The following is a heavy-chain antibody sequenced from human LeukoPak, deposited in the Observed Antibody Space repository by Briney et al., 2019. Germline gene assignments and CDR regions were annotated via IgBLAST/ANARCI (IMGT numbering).Heavy chain of an antibody. CDR2: ISYSGYN. V-gene: IGHV4-59*03. Sequence: SSETLSLTCSVSGGSIRSYHWSWIRQSPGKGLEWIGYISYSGYNYYNPSLERRVTMSVDTSQNQFSLRLRSVTAADTAVYYCAKIEQGGSGSPQYYYYYMDVWGKGTTVTVSS. CDR3: AKIEQGGSGSPQYYYYYMDV. CDR1: GGSIRSYH. D-gene: IGHD3-10*01. J-gene: IGHJ6*03.